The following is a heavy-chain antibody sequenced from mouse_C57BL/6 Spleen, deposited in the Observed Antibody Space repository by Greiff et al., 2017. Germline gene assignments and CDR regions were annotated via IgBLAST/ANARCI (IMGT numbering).Heavy chain of an antibody. CDR1: GFTFSSYG. J-gene: IGHJ4*01. CDR2: ISSGGSYT. CDR3: ARQVLRYYAMDY. Sequence: EVQLVESGGDLVKPGGSLKLSCAASGFTFSSYGMSWVRQTPDKRLEWVATISSGGSYTYYPDSVKGRFTISRDNAKNTLYLQLSSLKSEDTAMYYCARQVLRYYAMDYWGQVTSVTVSS. V-gene: IGHV5-6*01. D-gene: IGHD2-12*01.